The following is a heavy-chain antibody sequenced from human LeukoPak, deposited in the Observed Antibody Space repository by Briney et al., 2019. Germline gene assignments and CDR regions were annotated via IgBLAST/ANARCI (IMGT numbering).Heavy chain of an antibody. J-gene: IGHJ6*03. V-gene: IGHV3-48*01. D-gene: IGHD6-19*01. CDR1: EFSVGSNY. CDR3: ARTRRIAVAGTTLFYYYMDV. Sequence: GGSLRLSCAASEFSVGSNYMTWVRQAPGKGLEWVSYISSSSSTIYYADSVKGRFTISRDNAKNSLYLQMNSLRAEDTAVYYCARTRRIAVAGTTLFYYYMDVWGKGTTVTVSS. CDR2: ISSSSSTI.